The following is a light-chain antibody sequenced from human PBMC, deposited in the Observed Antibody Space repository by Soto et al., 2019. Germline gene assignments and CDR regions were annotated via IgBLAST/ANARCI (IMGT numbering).Light chain of an antibody. V-gene: IGKV1-27*01. J-gene: IGKJ1*01. CDR2: AAS. CDR1: QGIGNF. Sequence: DIQMTQSPSSLSASVGDRVTITCRASQGIGNFLAWYQQTPGKVPKLLIYAASTLQSGVPSRFSGSGSGTDFTLTISSLQPEDFASYYCQKYNSAPWTFGQGTKVEIK. CDR3: QKYNSAPWT.